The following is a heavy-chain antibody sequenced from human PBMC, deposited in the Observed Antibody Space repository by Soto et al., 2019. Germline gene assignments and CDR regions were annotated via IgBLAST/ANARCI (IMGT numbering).Heavy chain of an antibody. V-gene: IGHV4-34*01. D-gene: IGHD1-26*01. CDR2: INSSGST. CDR3: AREGVGDSGSYSYYFDY. J-gene: IGHJ4*02. Sequence: SETLSLTWTVYDGTLSFCYLSWIRQPRVKGLEWIGEINSSGSTNYNPSLTSGVSISVDTSKNQFSLKLSSVTAADTAVYYCAREGVGDSGSYSYYFDYWGQGTLVTVSS. CDR1: DGTLSFCY.